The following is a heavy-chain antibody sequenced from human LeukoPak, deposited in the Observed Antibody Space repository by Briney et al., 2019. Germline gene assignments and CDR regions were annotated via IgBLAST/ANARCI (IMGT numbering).Heavy chain of an antibody. CDR3: VLPGDRGDAFDI. CDR2: IYTSGST. D-gene: IGHD3-10*01. J-gene: IGHJ3*02. CDR1: GGSISSYY. V-gene: IGHV4-4*08. Sequence: SETLSLTCTVSGGSISSYYWSWIRQPPGKGLEWIGRIYTSGSTNYNPSLKSRVTISVDTSKNQFSLKLSSVTAADTAVYYCVLPGDRGDAFDIWGQGTMVTVSS.